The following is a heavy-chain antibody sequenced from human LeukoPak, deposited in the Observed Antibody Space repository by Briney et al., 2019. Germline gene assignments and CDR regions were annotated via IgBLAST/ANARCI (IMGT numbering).Heavy chain of an antibody. D-gene: IGHD5-12*01. CDR2: LYSSGYT. J-gene: IGHJ4*02. Sequence: GGCLRLSCAASGFSVSSNYMSWVRQAPGKGLEWVSVLYSSGYTKYADSVKGRFSISRDNSENTLSLQMNSLRAEDTAVYYCAAKGNGYTGTYVFAHWGRGTLVTVSS. V-gene: IGHV3-66*01. CDR1: GFSVSSNY. CDR3: AAKGNGYTGTYVFAH.